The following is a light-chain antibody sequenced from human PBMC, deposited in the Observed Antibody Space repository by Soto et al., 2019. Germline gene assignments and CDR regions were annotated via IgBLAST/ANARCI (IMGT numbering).Light chain of an antibody. Sequence: EIELTQSPGTLSLSPGERATLSCRASQYVSTTFFAWYQQKPGQAPRLHIYGTSNRATGIPDRFIGSGSGTDFTLTISRLETEDFAVYYFHHYGSSWAFGQGTKVDIK. J-gene: IGKJ1*01. CDR2: GTS. CDR3: HHYGSSWA. CDR1: QYVSTTF. V-gene: IGKV3-20*01.